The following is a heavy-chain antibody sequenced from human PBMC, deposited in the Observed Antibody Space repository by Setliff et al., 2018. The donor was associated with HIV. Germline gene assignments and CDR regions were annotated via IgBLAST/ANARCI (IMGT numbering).Heavy chain of an antibody. Sequence: TSETLSLTCTVSGGSISSYYWSWIRQPAGKGLEWIGRIYASGRTNYNPSLKSRVTLSVDTSKNQFSLKVTSVTAADTAVYYCARVISAAWRQLDCWGQGTLVTVSS. CDR3: ARVISAAWRQLDC. CDR2: IYASGRT. V-gene: IGHV4-4*07. J-gene: IGHJ4*02. D-gene: IGHD1-1*01. CDR1: GGSISSYY.